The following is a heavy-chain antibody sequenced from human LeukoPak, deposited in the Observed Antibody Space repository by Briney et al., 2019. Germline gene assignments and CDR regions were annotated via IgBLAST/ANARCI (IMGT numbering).Heavy chain of an antibody. CDR2: INHSGST. CDR1: GGSFSGYY. D-gene: IGHD3-10*01. J-gene: IGHJ5*02. Sequence: PSETLSLTCAVYGGSFSGYYWSWIRQPPGKGLEWIGEINHSGSTNYNPSLKSRVTTSVDASKNQFSLKLSSVTAADTAVYYCARGVRYGSGSYRAKNWFDHWGQGTLVTVSS. V-gene: IGHV4-34*01. CDR3: ARGVRYGSGSYRAKNWFDH.